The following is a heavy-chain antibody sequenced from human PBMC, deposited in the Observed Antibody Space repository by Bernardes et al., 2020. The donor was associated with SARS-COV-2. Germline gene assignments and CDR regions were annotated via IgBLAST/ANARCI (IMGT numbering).Heavy chain of an antibody. CDR1: GGSISSSSDY. J-gene: IGHJ4*02. D-gene: IGHD6-19*01. CDR2: IYYSGST. CDR3: ARHLTLPVAGAY. V-gene: IGHV4-39*01. Sequence: SETLSLTCTVSGGSISSSSDYWGWIRQPPGKGLEWIGTIYYSGSTYYNPSLKSRVTISVDTSKNQFSLKLSSVTAADTALYYCARHLTLPVAGAYWGQGTLVTVSS.